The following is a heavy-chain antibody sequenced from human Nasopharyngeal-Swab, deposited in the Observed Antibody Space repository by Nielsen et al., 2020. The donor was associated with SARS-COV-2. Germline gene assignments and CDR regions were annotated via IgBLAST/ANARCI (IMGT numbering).Heavy chain of an antibody. Sequence: GESLKISCVGSGFTFSDYYMSWIRQAPGKGLEWVSYISDSGTTMYADSVKGRFTISRDNARKSVYLQLNSLRAEDTAVYYCARDPSSSRFDPWGQGSLVTVSS. V-gene: IGHV3-11*01. CDR1: GFTFSDYY. CDR2: ISDSGTTM. D-gene: IGHD6-13*01. J-gene: IGHJ5*02. CDR3: ARDPSSSRFDP.